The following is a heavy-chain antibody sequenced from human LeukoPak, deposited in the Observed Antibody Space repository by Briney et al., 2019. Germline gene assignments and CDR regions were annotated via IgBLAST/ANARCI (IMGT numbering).Heavy chain of an antibody. D-gene: IGHD3-22*01. V-gene: IGHV3-33*01. CDR1: GFTFSSYG. Sequence: GRSLRLSCAASGFTFSSYGMHWVRQAPGKGLEWVAVIWYDGSNKYYADSVKGRFTISRDNSKNTLYLQMSSLRAEDTAVYYCVRDQRGGSSGYYDSWGQGTLVTVSS. CDR2: IWYDGSNK. CDR3: VRDQRGGSSGYYDS. J-gene: IGHJ4*02.